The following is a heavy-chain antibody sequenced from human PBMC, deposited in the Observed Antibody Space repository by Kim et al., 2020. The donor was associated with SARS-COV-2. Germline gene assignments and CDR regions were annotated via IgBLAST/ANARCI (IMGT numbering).Heavy chain of an antibody. Sequence: GGSLRLSCAASGFTFSSYGMHWVRQAPGKGLEWVAVIWYDGSNKYYADSVKGRFTISRDNSKNTLYLQMNSLRAEDTAVYYCARDEVIYSGYENFDYWGQGTLVTVSS. D-gene: IGHD5-12*01. CDR2: IWYDGSNK. CDR1: GFTFSSYG. CDR3: ARDEVIYSGYENFDY. J-gene: IGHJ4*02. V-gene: IGHV3-33*01.